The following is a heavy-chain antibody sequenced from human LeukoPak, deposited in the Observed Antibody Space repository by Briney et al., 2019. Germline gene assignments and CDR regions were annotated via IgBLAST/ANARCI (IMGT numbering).Heavy chain of an antibody. V-gene: IGHV1-69*04. CDR2: IIPIFGIA. CDR1: GGTFSSYA. Sequence: SVKVSCKAPGGTFSSYAISWVRQAPGQGLEWMGRIIPIFGIANYAQKFQGRVTITADKSTSTAYMELSSLRSEDTAVYYCAREQNWFDPRGQGTLVTVSS. CDR3: AREQNWFDP. J-gene: IGHJ5*02.